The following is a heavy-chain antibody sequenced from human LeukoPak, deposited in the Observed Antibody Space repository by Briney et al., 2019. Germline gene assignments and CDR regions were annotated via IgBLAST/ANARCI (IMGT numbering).Heavy chain of an antibody. CDR3: AKDTRSYYYYYMDV. CDR2: ISGSGHNT. V-gene: IGHV3-23*01. J-gene: IGHJ6*03. Sequence: PGGSLRLSCAASGFTFSNYGMNWVRQAPGKGLEWVSAISGSGHNTYYADSVKGRFTISRDNSKNTLYLQMNSLRAEDTAVFYCAKDTRSYYYYYMDVWGKGTTVTISS. CDR1: GFTFSNYG. D-gene: IGHD1-26*01.